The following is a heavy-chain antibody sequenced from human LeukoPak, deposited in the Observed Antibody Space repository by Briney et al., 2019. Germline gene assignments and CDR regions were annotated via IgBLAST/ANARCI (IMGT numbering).Heavy chain of an antibody. Sequence: GGSLRLSCAASGFTFSDYYMSWIRQAPGKGLEWVSYISSSGSTIYYADSVKGRFTISRDNAKNSLYLQMNSLRAEDTAVYYCARDKDDYGSGNHWFDPWGQGTLVTVSS. D-gene: IGHD3-10*01. CDR3: ARDKDDYGSGNHWFDP. J-gene: IGHJ5*02. V-gene: IGHV3-11*01. CDR2: ISSSGSTI. CDR1: GFTFSDYY.